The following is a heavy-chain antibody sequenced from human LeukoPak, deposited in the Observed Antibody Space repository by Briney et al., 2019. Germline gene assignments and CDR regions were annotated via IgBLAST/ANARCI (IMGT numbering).Heavy chain of an antibody. J-gene: IGHJ6*02. CDR2: IYYSGST. Sequence: SETLSLTCAVYGGSFSGYYWSWIRQPPGKGLEWIGYIYYSGSTNYNPSLKSRVTISVDTSKNQFSLKLSSVTAADTAVYYCARDRSSYYYGMDVWGQGTTVTVSS. D-gene: IGHD2-15*01. CDR1: GGSFSGYY. CDR3: ARDRSSYYYGMDV. V-gene: IGHV4-59*01.